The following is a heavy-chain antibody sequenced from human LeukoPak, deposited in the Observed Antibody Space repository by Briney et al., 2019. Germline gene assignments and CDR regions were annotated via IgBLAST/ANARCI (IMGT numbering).Heavy chain of an antibody. D-gene: IGHD6-13*01. Sequence: PGGSLRLSCAASGFTFSSYWMSWVRQAPGKGLEWVANIKQDGSEKYYVDSVKGRFTIFRDNAKNSLYLQMNSLRAEDTAVYYCARXSXPYSSSWYDLXXGXFDYWG. CDR2: IKQDGSEK. CDR3: ARXSXPYSSSWYDLXXGXFDY. J-gene: IGHJ4*01. V-gene: IGHV3-7*01. CDR1: GFTFSSYW.